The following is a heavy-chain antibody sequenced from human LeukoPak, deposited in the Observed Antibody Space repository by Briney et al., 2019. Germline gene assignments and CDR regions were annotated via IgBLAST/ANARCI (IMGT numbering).Heavy chain of an antibody. Sequence: PSETLSLTCTVSGGSISSYYWSWIRQPPGKGLEWIGYSYYSGSTSYNPSLKSRVTMSVDTSKNQFSLKLSSVTAADAAVYYCARGGVVVAATFDYWGQGTLVTVSS. D-gene: IGHD2-15*01. CDR3: ARGGVVVAATFDY. CDR2: SYYSGST. J-gene: IGHJ4*02. CDR1: GGSISSYY. V-gene: IGHV4-59*12.